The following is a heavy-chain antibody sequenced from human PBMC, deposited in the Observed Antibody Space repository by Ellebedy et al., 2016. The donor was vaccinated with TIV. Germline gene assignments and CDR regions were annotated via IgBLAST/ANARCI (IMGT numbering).Heavy chain of an antibody. CDR1: GYSFPTYW. CDR2: IDPTDSYT. J-gene: IGHJ5*01. V-gene: IGHV5-10-1*01. CDR3: ARHRLRYFDWFES. D-gene: IGHD3-9*01. Sequence: GESLKISCKGSGYSFPTYWISWVRQMPGQGLEWMGKIDPTDSYTNYSPSFQGHVTISVDRSLGPAYLPWGSLKASDTAMYYCARHRLRYFDWFESWGQGTLVTVSS.